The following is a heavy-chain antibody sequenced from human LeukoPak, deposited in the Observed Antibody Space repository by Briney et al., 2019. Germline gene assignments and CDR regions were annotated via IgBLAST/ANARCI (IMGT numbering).Heavy chain of an antibody. CDR2: IIPVLVST. V-gene: IGHV1-69*04. CDR1: GGTFSSYA. J-gene: IGHJ4*02. D-gene: IGHD5-24*01. CDR3: ATGTGGYNEH. Sequence: SVKVSCKASGGTFSSYAISWVRQAPGQGLEWMGRIIPVLVSTNYAPQFHARVTITADKSTNTAYMDLSSLTSEDTAVYFCATGTGGYNEHWGQGTLVTVSS.